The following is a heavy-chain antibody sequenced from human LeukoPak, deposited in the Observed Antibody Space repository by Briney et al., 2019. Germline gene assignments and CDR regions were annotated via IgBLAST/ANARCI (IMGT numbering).Heavy chain of an antibody. V-gene: IGHV3-30*04. J-gene: IGHJ4*02. Sequence: PGGSLRLSCAVSGFTFMNCAMHWVRQAPGKGPQWVAVISYDGRNRYYTDSVRGRFTISRDNSNNTLFLHMNSLRAEDTAVYFCVRDLIDAWGASPPTDYWGQGTLVTVSS. CDR2: ISYDGRNR. CDR3: VRDLIDAWGASPPTDY. D-gene: IGHD3-16*01. CDR1: GFTFMNCA.